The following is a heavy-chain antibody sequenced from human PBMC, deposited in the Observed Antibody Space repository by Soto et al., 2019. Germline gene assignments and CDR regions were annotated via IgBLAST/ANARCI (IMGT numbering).Heavy chain of an antibody. V-gene: IGHV3-23*01. J-gene: IGHJ6*02. CDR1: GFRFSSYA. CDR3: AKWGNDWGYYYYAMNV. D-gene: IGHD7-27*01. Sequence: EVQLLESGGGLVQPGGSLRLSCAASGFRFSSYAMSWVRQPPGTGLECISGIGDSGGSTYYADSVKGRFTISRDTSKHTLYLQMNSLRAEDTAVYFCAKWGNDWGYYYYAMNVWGHGTTVTVAS. CDR2: IGDSGGST.